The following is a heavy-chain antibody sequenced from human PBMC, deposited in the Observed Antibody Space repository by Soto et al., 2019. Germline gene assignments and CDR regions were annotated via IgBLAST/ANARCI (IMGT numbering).Heavy chain of an antibody. CDR2: ISSSSSYI. Sequence: EVQLVESGGGLVKPGGSLRLSCAASGFTFSSYSMNWVRQAPGKGLEWVSSISSSSSYIYYADSVKGRFTISRDNAKNSLYLQMNSLRAEDTAVYYCARGIKGDYVGWFDPWGQGTLVTVSS. D-gene: IGHD4-17*01. V-gene: IGHV3-21*01. CDR1: GFTFSSYS. J-gene: IGHJ5*02. CDR3: ARGIKGDYVGWFDP.